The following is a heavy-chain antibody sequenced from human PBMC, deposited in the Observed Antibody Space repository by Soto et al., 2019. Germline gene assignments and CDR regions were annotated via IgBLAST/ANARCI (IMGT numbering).Heavy chain of an antibody. J-gene: IGHJ4*02. D-gene: IGHD6-19*01. CDR3: VSHRNYIVVSGSFFDY. CDR2: INHSGST. V-gene: IGHV4-34*01. CDR1: GGSFSGYY. Sequence: SETLSLTCAVYGGSFSGYYWSWIRQPPGKGLEWIGEINHSGSTNYNPSLKSRVTISVDTSKNQFSLKLSSVTAADTAVYFCVSHRNYIVVSGSFFDYWSQGTLVTVSS.